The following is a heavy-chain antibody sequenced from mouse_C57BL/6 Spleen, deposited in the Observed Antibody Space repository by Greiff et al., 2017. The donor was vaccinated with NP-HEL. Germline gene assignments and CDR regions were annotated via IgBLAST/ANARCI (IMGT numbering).Heavy chain of an antibody. J-gene: IGHJ4*01. Sequence: EVKLQESGPELVKPGASVKIPCKASGYTFTDYNMDWVKQSHGKSLEWIGDINPNNGGTIYNQKFKGKATLTVDKSSSTAYMELRSLTSEDTAVYYCARVITTVDYYAMDYWGQGTSVTVSS. CDR3: ARVITTVDYYAMDY. CDR1: GYTFTDYN. V-gene: IGHV1-18*01. CDR2: INPNNGGT. D-gene: IGHD1-1*01.